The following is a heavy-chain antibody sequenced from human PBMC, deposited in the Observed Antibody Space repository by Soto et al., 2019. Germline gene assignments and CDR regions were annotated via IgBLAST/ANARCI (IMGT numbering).Heavy chain of an antibody. Sequence: EVQLLESGGGLVQPGGSLRLSCAASGFTFINYAMIWVRPAPGKGLEWVSTISGGGDGTYYADSVKGHFTISRDNSKNTLYLQMNSLRAEDTAIYYCAKKGLGSLKTFCSNSDCHYAFDLWGQGTVVTVSS. V-gene: IGHV3-23*01. D-gene: IGHD2-8*01. CDR2: ISGGGDGT. CDR1: GFTFINYA. J-gene: IGHJ3*01. CDR3: AKKGLGSLKTFCSNSDCHYAFDL.